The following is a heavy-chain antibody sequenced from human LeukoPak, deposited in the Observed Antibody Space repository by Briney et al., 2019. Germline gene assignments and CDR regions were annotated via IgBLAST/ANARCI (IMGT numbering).Heavy chain of an antibody. CDR3: ARDRVGATYAFDI. D-gene: IGHD1-26*01. J-gene: IGHJ3*02. V-gene: IGHV4-38-2*02. Sequence: SETLSLTCAVPGYSISSAYYWGWMRQPPGKGLEWIVSIHHSGSTYFNPSLRSRVTISVDTSKNQFSLKLTSVTAADTAVYYCARDRVGATYAFDIWGQGTMVTVSS. CDR1: GYSISSAYY. CDR2: IHHSGST.